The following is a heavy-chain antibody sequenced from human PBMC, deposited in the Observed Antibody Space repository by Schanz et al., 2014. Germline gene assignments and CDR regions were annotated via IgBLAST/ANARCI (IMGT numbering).Heavy chain of an antibody. J-gene: IGHJ3*02. D-gene: IGHD4-17*01. CDR1: RFIFDGYA. V-gene: IGHV3-30*04. CDR3: AKDPHRDYGGKPQTFDI. Sequence: QVQLVESGGGVVQPGGSLRLSCAAPRFIFDGYAMHWVRQAPGKGLEWVAAISYDGSNQYYTDSVKGRFTVSRDNSKNTVYLQMNSLRAEDTAVYYCAKDPHRDYGGKPQTFDIWGQGTMVTVSS. CDR2: ISYDGSNQ.